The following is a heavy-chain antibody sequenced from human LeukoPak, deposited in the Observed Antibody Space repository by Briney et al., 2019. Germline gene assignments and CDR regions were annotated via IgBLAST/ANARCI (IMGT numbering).Heavy chain of an antibody. V-gene: IGHV3-7*01. Sequence: PGGPLRLSCAASGFTFSSYWMSWVRQAPGKGLEWVANIKQDGSEKYYVDSVKGRFTISRDNAKNSLYLQMNSLRAEDTAVYYCARALTLYSSGTDYWGQGTLVTVSS. J-gene: IGHJ4*02. CDR1: GFTFSSYW. CDR3: ARALTLYSSGTDY. D-gene: IGHD6-19*01. CDR2: IKQDGSEK.